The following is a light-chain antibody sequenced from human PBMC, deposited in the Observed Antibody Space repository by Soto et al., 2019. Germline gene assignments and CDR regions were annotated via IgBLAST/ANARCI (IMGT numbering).Light chain of an antibody. J-gene: IGLJ3*02. CDR1: NSNIGTNS. V-gene: IGLV1-44*01. CDR2: SNN. Sequence: HSVLTQPPSASGTPGQRVTISCSGSNSNIGTNSMNWYQQLPGTAPKLLIHSNNQRPSGVPDRFSGSKSGTSASLAISGLQSEDEADYYCAAWDGSLNGWVFGGGTKLTVL. CDR3: AAWDGSLNGWV.